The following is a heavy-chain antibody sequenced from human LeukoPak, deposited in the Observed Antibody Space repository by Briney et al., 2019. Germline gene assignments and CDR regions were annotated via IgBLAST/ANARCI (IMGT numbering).Heavy chain of an antibody. D-gene: IGHD5-24*01. Sequence: SETLSLTCTVSGGSISSSSYYWGWIRQPPGKGLEWIGSIYHSGSTYYNPSLKSRVTISVDTSKNQFSLKLSSVTAADTAVYYCASSRDGYNPLFDYWGQGTLVTVSS. CDR3: ASSRDGYNPLFDY. J-gene: IGHJ4*02. V-gene: IGHV4-39*01. CDR1: GGSISSSSYY. CDR2: IYHSGST.